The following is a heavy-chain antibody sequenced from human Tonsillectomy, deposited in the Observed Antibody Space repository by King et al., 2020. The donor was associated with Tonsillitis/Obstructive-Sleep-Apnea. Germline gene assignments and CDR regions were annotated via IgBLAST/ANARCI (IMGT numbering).Heavy chain of an antibody. D-gene: IGHD2-2*02. Sequence: VQLVESGGGVVQPGRSLRLSCAASGFTFSTYGMHWVRQAPGKGLEWVAVIWYDGSNKYYADSVKGRFTISRDNSKNTLYLRMNSLRAEDTAVYYCARSSILVRVVVPVAIDSWGQGTLVTVSS. CDR1: GFTFSTYG. CDR2: IWYDGSNK. J-gene: IGHJ5*01. CDR3: ARSSILVRVVVPVAIDS. V-gene: IGHV3-33*01.